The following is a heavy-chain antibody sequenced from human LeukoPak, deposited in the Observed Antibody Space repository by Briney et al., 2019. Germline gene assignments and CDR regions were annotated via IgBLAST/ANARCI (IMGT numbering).Heavy chain of an antibody. CDR2: ISGSGGST. CDR3: ASRGASGSYSLPPSY. D-gene: IGHD1-26*01. V-gene: IGHV3-23*01. J-gene: IGHJ4*02. CDR1: GFTFSSYA. Sequence: GGSLGLSCAASGFTFSSYAMSWVRQAPGKGLEWVSAISGSGGSTYYADSVKGRFTISRDNFKNTLYLQMNSLRAEDTAVYYCASRGASGSYSLPPSYFGQGTLVTVSS.